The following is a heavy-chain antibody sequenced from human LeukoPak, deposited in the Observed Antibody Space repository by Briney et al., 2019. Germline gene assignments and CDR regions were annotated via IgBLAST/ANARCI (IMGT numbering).Heavy chain of an antibody. D-gene: IGHD3-22*01. CDR2: IYYSGST. J-gene: IGHJ3*02. Sequence: SETLSLTCTVSGGSISSSSYYWGWIRQPPGKGLEWIGSIYYSGSTYYNPSLKSRVTISVDTSKNQFSLKLSSVTAADTAVYYCARRSYYYDSSGYYDDAFDIWGQGTMVTVSS. V-gene: IGHV4-39*07. CDR3: ARRSYYYDSSGYYDDAFDI. CDR1: GGSISSSSYY.